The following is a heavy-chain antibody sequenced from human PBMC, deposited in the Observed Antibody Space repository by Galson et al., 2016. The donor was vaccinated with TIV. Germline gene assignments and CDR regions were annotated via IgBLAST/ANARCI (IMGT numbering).Heavy chain of an antibody. V-gene: IGHV2-26*01. J-gene: IGHJ5*02. CDR2: IFSSDKK. D-gene: IGHD4-17*01. CDR3: ARIAPLTVTLNLWFDT. CDR1: GFSLSNARMG. Sequence: PALVKPTQTLTLTCTVSGFSLSNARMGVSWIRQPPGKALEWLAHIFSSDKKSYSTSLQSRLSTSKDTSKSQVVLTMTNVDPIDTATYYCARIAPLTVTLNLWFDTWGQGTPVTVSS.